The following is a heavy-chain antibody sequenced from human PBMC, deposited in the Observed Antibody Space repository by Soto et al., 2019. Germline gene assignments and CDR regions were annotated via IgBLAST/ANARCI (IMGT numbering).Heavy chain of an antibody. Sequence: GGSLRLSCATSGFTFSSYAMSWVRQAPGKGLEWVSAISGSGGSTYYADSVKGRFTISRDNSKNTLYLQMNSLRAEDTAVYYCAKEPDRAIVVVVAVGFDYWGQGTRVTVSS. V-gene: IGHV3-23*01. D-gene: IGHD2-15*01. CDR1: GFTFSSYA. CDR3: AKEPDRAIVVVVAVGFDY. CDR2: ISGSGGST. J-gene: IGHJ4*02.